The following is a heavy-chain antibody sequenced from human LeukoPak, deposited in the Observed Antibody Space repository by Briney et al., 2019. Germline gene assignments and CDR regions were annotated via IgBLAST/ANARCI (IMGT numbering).Heavy chain of an antibody. Sequence: GGGLVQPGGSLRLSCAASGFTFSSYWMSWVRQAPGKGLEWVANIKQDGSEKYYVDSVKGRFTISRDNAKNSLYLQMDSLRAEDTAVYYCARGGAITMIRGVPGYWGQGTLVTVSS. CDR2: IKQDGSEK. V-gene: IGHV3-7*01. J-gene: IGHJ4*02. CDR3: ARGGAITMIRGVPGY. CDR1: GFTFSSYW. D-gene: IGHD3-10*01.